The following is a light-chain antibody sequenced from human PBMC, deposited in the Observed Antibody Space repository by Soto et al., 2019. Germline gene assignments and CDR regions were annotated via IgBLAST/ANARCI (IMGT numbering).Light chain of an antibody. CDR3: LLSYDDARV. CDR2: DTS. CDR1: TGPVISTHY. Sequence: QTVVTQEPSLTVSPGGTVTLTCGSSTGPVISTHYPYWFQQKPGQAPRTVLYDTSIKHSWTPARFSGSLLGGKAVLTLSGAQPEDEADYYCLLSYDDARVFGGGTKVTVL. V-gene: IGLV7-46*01. J-gene: IGLJ3*02.